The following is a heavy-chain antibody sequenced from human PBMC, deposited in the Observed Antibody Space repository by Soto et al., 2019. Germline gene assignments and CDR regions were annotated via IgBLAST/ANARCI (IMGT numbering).Heavy chain of an antibody. CDR3: ARGDATKIVVTTYYAMDV. D-gene: IGHD3-22*01. CDR1: GGSLSNFG. Sequence: QVQLVQSGAEVKKPGSSVKVSCTASGGSLSNFGISWVRQAPGQGLEWMGAIIPVFGTPNYAQKFQDRVTINADESTTTVYMEVRSLTSEDMAVYYCARGDATKIVVTTYYAMDVWGQGTTVTVSS. V-gene: IGHV1-69*12. J-gene: IGHJ6*02. CDR2: IIPVFGTP.